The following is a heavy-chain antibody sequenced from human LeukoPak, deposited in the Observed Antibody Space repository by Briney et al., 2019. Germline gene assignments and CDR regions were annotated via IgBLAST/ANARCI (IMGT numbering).Heavy chain of an antibody. V-gene: IGHV4-4*07. CDR3: ARVGGMVRGANIDLMDV. J-gene: IGHJ6*02. CDR1: VGSFSGYF. Sequence: PLGTLSLTCNVSVGSFSGYFWSWIRQPAGKGLEWIGRIYTSGSTNYNPSLKSRVIMSVDTSKNQFSLNLSSVTAADTAVYYCARVGGMVRGANIDLMDVWGQGTTVTVSS. CDR2: IYTSGST. D-gene: IGHD3-10*01.